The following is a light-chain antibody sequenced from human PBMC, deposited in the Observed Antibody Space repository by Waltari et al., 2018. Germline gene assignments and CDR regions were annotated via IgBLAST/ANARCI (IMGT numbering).Light chain of an antibody. CDR1: QSLLQSNGNTY. J-gene: IGKJ1*01. CDR2: KVT. CDR3: MQSTKDPWT. V-gene: IGKV2D-29*02. Sequence: DIVMTQTPLSLPVTPGEPASISCRSSQSLLQSNGNTYLHWYLQKPGQSPRLLIYKVTNRESGVPDRFSGSGSGTDFTLKISRVEPEDVGVYYCMQSTKDPWTFGQGTKVEIK.